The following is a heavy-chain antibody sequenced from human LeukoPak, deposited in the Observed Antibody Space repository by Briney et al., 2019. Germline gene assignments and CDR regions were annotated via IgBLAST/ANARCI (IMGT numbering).Heavy chain of an antibody. V-gene: IGHV3-48*02. CDR1: GFTFSNYN. CDR2: ISSSSSTI. D-gene: IGHD3-22*01. Sequence: GGSLRLSCAASGFTFSNYNMNWVRQAPGKGLEWVSYISSSSSTIYYADSVKGRFTISRDNAKNSLYLQMNSLRDEDTAVYYCAVKNYRNFHDSSGYSTVLDYWGQGTLVTVSS. CDR3: AVKNYRNFHDSSGYSTVLDY. J-gene: IGHJ4*02.